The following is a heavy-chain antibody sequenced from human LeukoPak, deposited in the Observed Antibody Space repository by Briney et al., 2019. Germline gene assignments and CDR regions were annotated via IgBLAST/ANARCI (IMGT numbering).Heavy chain of an antibody. V-gene: IGHV1-3*01. D-gene: IGHD3-10*01. J-gene: IGHJ4*02. CDR1: GYTFTNYA. CDR2: INAGNGNT. CDR3: ARDLSTVVRGVPFDY. Sequence: GASVKVSCKASGYTFTNYAMHWVRQAPGQRLEWMGWINAGNGNTKYSQKFQGRVTITRDTSASTAYMELSSLRSEDTAVYYCARDLSTVVRGVPFDYWGQGTLVTVSS.